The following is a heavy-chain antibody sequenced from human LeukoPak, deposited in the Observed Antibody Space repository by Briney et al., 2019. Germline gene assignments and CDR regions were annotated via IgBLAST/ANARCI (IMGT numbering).Heavy chain of an antibody. Sequence: ASVKVSCKASGYIFTGYYMHWVRQAPGQGLEWMGWISAYNGNTNYAQKFQGRVTMTTDTSTSTAYMELRSLRSDDTAIYYCARDYEDYDYWGQGTLVTVSS. CDR3: ARDYEDYDY. D-gene: IGHD5-12*01. J-gene: IGHJ4*02. V-gene: IGHV1-18*04. CDR2: ISAYNGNT. CDR1: GYIFTGYY.